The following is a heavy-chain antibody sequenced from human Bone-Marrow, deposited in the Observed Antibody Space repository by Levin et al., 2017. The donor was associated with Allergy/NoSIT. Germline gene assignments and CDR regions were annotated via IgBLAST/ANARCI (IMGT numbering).Heavy chain of an antibody. V-gene: IGHV3-9*01. D-gene: IGHD3-16*01. Sequence: GGSLRLSCVASGFTFDDYAMHWVRQAPGKGLEWVSGINSRSDDIGYADSVKGRFTISRDNAKNSLYLQMNSLRLEDTALYYCAKELGVAQYGMDVWGQGTTVSVSS. CDR3: AKELGVAQYGMDV. CDR2: INSRSDDI. J-gene: IGHJ6*02. CDR1: GFTFDDYA.